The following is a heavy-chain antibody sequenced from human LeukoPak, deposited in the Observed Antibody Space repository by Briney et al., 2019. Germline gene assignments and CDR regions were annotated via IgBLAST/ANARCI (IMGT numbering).Heavy chain of an antibody. V-gene: IGHV3-48*01. J-gene: IGHJ6*02. CDR1: GFTFSNAW. D-gene: IGHD3-10*01. CDR3: ARSGAMDV. Sequence: PGGSLRLSCAASGFTFSNAWMNWVRQAPGKGLEWVSYISSSSSTIYYADSVKGRFTISRDNAKNSLYLQMNSLRAEDTAVYYCARSGAMDVWGQGTTVTVSS. CDR2: ISSSSSTI.